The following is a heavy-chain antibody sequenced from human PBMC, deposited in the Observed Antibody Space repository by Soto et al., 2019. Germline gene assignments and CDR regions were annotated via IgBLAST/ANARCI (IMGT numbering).Heavy chain of an antibody. CDR3: VRGPYNYNSRYFDY. CDR2: INHSGIT. V-gene: IGHV4-34*01. Sequence: NPSETLSLTCTVSGGSFSGYFWTSIRQPPGKGLEWLAEINHSGITNYNPSVESRVSMSVDTSKNQFSLRLYSVTAADTAVYYCVRGPYNYNSRYFDYWGQGTLVTVSS. CDR1: GGSFSGYF. J-gene: IGHJ4*02. D-gene: IGHD1-1*01.